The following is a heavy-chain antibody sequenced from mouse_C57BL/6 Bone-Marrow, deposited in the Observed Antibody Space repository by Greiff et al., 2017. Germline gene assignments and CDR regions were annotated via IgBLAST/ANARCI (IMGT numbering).Heavy chain of an antibody. Sequence: DVTLVESEGGLVQPGSSMKLSCTASGFTFSDYYMAWVRQVPEKGLEWVANINYDGSSTYYLDYLKSRFIISRDNAKNILYLQMSSLKSEDTATYYCARDGNYGYAMDDGGQGTSVTVSS. CDR1: GFTFSDYY. V-gene: IGHV5-16*01. D-gene: IGHD2-1*01. CDR2: INYDGSST. J-gene: IGHJ4*01. CDR3: ARDGNYGYAMDD.